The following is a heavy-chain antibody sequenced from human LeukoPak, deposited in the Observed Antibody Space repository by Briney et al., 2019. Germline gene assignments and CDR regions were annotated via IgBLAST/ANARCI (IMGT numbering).Heavy chain of an antibody. CDR2: INPSNGDT. D-gene: IGHD6-19*01. V-gene: IGHV1-46*01. Sequence: ASVKVSCKASGYTFTSNLLHWVRQAPGQGLEWMGIINPSNGDTNYAQKFQGRVTMTGDTSTSTVYMDLYRLTSEDTAVYHCAREGTAVAGRGWRAFDIWGQGTMVTVSS. J-gene: IGHJ3*02. CDR3: AREGTAVAGRGWRAFDI. CDR1: GYTFTSNL.